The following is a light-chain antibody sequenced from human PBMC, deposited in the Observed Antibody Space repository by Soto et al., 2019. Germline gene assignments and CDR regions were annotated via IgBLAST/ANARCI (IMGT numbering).Light chain of an antibody. V-gene: IGKV3-15*01. CDR1: QSVSSN. Sequence: EIVMTQSPATLSVSPGERATLSCRASQSVSSNLAWYQQKPGQAPRLLIYGASTRATGIPARFSGSGSGTEFTLTICSLQSEDFAVYYCQQYNNWLPAFGQGTKV. CDR3: QQYNNWLPA. J-gene: IGKJ1*01. CDR2: GAS.